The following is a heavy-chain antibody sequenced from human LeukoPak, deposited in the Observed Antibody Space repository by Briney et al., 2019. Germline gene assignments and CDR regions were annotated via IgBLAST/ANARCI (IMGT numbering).Heavy chain of an antibody. CDR2: ISSSSSYI. CDR1: GFTFSSYS. CDR3: ASLLWPDRPRDHYYMDV. V-gene: IGHV3-21*01. D-gene: IGHD2-21*01. J-gene: IGHJ6*03. Sequence: PGGSLRLSCAASGFTFSSYSMNWVRQAPGKGLEWVSSISSSSSYIYYADSVKGRFTISRDNAKNSLYLQMNSLRAEDTAVYYCASLLWPDRPRDHYYMDVWGKGTTVTVSS.